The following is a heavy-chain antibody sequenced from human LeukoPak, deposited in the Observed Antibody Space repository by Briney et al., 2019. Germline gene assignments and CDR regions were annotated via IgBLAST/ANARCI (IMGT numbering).Heavy chain of an antibody. J-gene: IGHJ4*02. CDR1: GGSISSSSYY. CDR2: IYYSGST. CDR3: AVSYYYDSSGYYYYPYYFDY. Sequence: SETLSLTCTVSGGSISSSSYYWGWIRQPPGKGLEWIGSIYYSGSTYYNPPLKSRVTISVDTSKNQFSLKLSSVTAADTAVYYCAVSYYYDSSGYYYYPYYFDYWGQGTLVTVSS. D-gene: IGHD3-22*01. V-gene: IGHV4-39*07.